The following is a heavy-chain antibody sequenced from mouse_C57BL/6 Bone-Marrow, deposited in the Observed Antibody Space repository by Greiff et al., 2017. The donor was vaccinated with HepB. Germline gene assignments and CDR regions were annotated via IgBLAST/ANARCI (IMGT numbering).Heavy chain of an antibody. D-gene: IGHD2-4*01. J-gene: IGHJ3*01. V-gene: IGHV14-4*01. CDR2: IDPENGDT. Sequence: EVQLQQSGAELVRPGASVKLSCTASGFNIKDDYMHWVKQRPEQGLEWIGGIDPENGDTEYASKFQGKATITADTSSNSAYLQLSSLTSEDTAVYYCTNYDYAAAWFAYWGQGTLVTVSA. CDR3: TNYDYAAAWFAY. CDR1: GFNIKDDY.